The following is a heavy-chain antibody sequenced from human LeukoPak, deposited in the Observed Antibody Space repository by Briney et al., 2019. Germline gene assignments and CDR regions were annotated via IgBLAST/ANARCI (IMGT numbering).Heavy chain of an antibody. D-gene: IGHD3-22*01. J-gene: IGHJ5*02. Sequence: PSETLSLTCTVSGGSISHYYWSWIRQPPGKGLEWIGYIYYSGSTNYNPSLKSRVTISVDTSKNQFSLKLSSVTAAATAVYYCARGYYDSSGYLISYNWFDPWGQGTLVTVSS. V-gene: IGHV4-59*01. CDR3: ARGYYDSSGYLISYNWFDP. CDR1: GGSISHYY. CDR2: IYYSGST.